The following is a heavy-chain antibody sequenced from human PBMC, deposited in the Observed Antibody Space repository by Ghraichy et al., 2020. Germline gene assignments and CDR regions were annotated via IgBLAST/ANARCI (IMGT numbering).Heavy chain of an antibody. J-gene: IGHJ6*02. CDR3: TLDSRSVRDGRAIAGRVLRSDYYYYYGMDV. Sequence: LSLTCVGSGFTFPNAWMSWVRQAPGKGLEWIGRVKSKADGGTTDYAAPVKGRFTISRDDSDNMLYLQMNSLKTEDTAVYYCTLDSRSVRDGRAIAGRVLRSDYYYYYGMDVWGHGTTVTVSS. CDR2: VKSKADGGTT. CDR1: GFTFPNAW. D-gene: IGHD1-1*01. V-gene: IGHV3-15*01.